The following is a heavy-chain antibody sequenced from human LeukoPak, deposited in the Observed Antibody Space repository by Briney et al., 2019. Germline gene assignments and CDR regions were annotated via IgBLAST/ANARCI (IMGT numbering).Heavy chain of an antibody. CDR3: AKGGIAAAGTIDY. CDR1: GFTFSDYA. J-gene: IGHJ4*02. CDR2: VSFTGDRT. D-gene: IGHD6-13*01. V-gene: IGHV3-23*01. Sequence: GGSLRLSCVVSGFTFSDYAMTWVRQAPGKGLQWVSSVSFTGDRTYYADSVKGRFTISRDISKNTLYLQMNSLRAEDTAVYYCAKGGIAAAGTIDYWGQGTLVTVSS.